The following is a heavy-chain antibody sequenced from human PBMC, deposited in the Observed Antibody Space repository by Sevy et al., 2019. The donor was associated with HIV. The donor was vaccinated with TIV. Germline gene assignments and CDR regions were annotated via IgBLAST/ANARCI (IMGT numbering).Heavy chain of an antibody. CDR2: ISGYNGYT. D-gene: IGHD3-3*02. V-gene: IGHV1-18*01. CDR3: AKEGKNIRYWFDP. CDR1: GYSFTNYV. Sequence: ASVKVSCKASGYSFTNYVIGWVRQAPGQGLEWMGWISGYNGYTNYAQNLQGRVTMTTDTSTSTAYMELRSLRSDDTAIYYCAKEGKNIRYWFDPWGQGTLVTVSS. J-gene: IGHJ5*02.